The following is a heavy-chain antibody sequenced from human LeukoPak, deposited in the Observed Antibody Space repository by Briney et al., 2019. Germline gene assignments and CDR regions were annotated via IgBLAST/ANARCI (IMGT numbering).Heavy chain of an antibody. J-gene: IGHJ4*02. V-gene: IGHV3-21*06. CDR3: ARLSFFGARGSRPYCSGGSCSADY. D-gene: IGHD2-15*01. CDR2: ICNSGGYR. CDR1: VFTFSSYA. Sequence: GGSLRLSCAASVFTFSSYAMSWVRQAPGKGLEWVSSICNSGGYRSYADSVKGRFTISRDNAKSSMSLKMSSLRAEDTAVYFCARLSFFGARGSRPYCSGGSCSADYWGQGTLVTVSS.